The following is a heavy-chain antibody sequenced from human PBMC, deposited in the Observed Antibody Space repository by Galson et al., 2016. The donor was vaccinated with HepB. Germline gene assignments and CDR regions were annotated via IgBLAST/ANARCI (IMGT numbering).Heavy chain of an antibody. J-gene: IGHJ4*02. CDR3: AKGLIVGLYFDS. Sequence: SLRLSCAASGFTFSTYAMGWVRQAPGKGLEWVSGINKSGGSTYYADSVKGRFTISRDNSKNTLFLQMNSLRAEDTAVYYCAKGLIVGLYFDSWGQGTLVTVSS. CDR1: GFTFSTYA. D-gene: IGHD1-26*01. V-gene: IGHV3-23*01. CDR2: INKSGGST.